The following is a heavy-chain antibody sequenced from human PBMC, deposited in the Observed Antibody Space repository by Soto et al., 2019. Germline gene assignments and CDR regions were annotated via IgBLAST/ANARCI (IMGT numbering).Heavy chain of an antibody. V-gene: IGHV3-30-3*01. J-gene: IGHJ6*02. CDR1: VFSFSDHA. CDR2: ISYDGDNK. D-gene: IGHD2-21*01. CDR3: ARDMWWGDSLPYYYYGVEV. Sequence: GGSLRIPCAASVFSFSDHAMHWVRQAPGKGLEWLAIISYDGDNKYYAESVRGRFTISRDNSKNTLYLQLNSLRPEDTAVYYCARDMWWGDSLPYYYYGVEVWGQGTTVTVSS.